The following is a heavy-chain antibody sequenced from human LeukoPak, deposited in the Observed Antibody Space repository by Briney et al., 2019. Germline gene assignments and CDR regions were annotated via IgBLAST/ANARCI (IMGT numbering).Heavy chain of an antibody. J-gene: IGHJ5*02. CDR2: IYRGDSDD. CDR1: GYSFSSYW. V-gene: IGHV5-51*01. D-gene: IGHD2-8*02. Sequence: GESLKISCKGTGYSFSSYWIAWVRHMPGKGLEWIGIIYRGDSDDRYSPSFQGQVTISADKCIDTAYLQWNSLKASDTAMYYCARHPKYSTGSTWLDPWGQGTLVTVSS. CDR3: ARHPKYSTGSTWLDP.